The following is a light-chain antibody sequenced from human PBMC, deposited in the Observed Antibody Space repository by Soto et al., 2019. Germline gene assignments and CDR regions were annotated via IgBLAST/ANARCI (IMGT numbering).Light chain of an antibody. V-gene: IGKV3-20*01. J-gene: IGKJ3*01. Sequence: EIVLTQSPGTLSLSPGERATLSCRASQSVSSSYLAWYQQKPGQAPRLLIYGASSRATDIPDRFSGSGSGTHFTLTISRLEPEDFAVYYCQQYGSSPFTFGPGTKVEIK. CDR1: QSVSSSY. CDR2: GAS. CDR3: QQYGSSPFT.